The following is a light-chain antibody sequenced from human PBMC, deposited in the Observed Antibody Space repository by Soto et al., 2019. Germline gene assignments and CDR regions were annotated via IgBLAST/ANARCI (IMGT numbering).Light chain of an antibody. CDR2: GAS. Sequence: ERVMTQSPGTLSLSPGERATLSCRASQSVRSDYLAWYQQKPGQAPRLHIYGASTRATGIPDRFTGSGSGTDFTLTISRLEPEDFAVYYCQQYGSSPRTFGQGTMVDI. CDR3: QQYGSSPRT. J-gene: IGKJ1*01. V-gene: IGKV3-20*01. CDR1: QSVRSDY.